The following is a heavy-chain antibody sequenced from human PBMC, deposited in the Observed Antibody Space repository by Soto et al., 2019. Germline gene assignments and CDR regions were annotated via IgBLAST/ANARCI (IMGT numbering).Heavy chain of an antibody. Sequence: GGSLRLSCAASGFTFSSYSMNWVRQAPGKGLEWVSSISSSSSYIYYADSVKGRFTISRDNAKNSLYLQMNSLRAEDTAVYYCARYRRFLDWFDPWGQGTLVTVSS. D-gene: IGHD3-3*01. CDR1: GFTFSSYS. J-gene: IGHJ5*02. V-gene: IGHV3-21*01. CDR2: ISSSSSYI. CDR3: ARYRRFLDWFDP.